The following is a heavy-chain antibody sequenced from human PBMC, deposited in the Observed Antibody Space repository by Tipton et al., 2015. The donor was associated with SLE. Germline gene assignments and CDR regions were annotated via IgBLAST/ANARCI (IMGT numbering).Heavy chain of an antibody. D-gene: IGHD1-1*01. V-gene: IGHV4-59*12. CDR3: ARRGDNYALDY. Sequence: TLSLTCTVSGQSISTYYWSWIRQPPGKGLEWIGYIYYSGSTNYNPSLKSRVTISVDTSKNQFSLKLNSVTAADTAVYYCARRGDNYALDYWGQGTLVTVSS. CDR1: GQSISTYY. CDR2: IYYSGST. J-gene: IGHJ4*02.